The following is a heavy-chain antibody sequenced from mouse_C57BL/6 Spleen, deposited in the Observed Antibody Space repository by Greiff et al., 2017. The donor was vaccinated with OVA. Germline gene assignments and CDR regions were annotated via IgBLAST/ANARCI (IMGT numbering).Heavy chain of an antibody. CDR2: IRNKANGYTT. CDR1: GFTFTDYY. J-gene: IGHJ2*01. V-gene: IGHV7-3*01. Sequence: EVHLVESGGGLVQPGGSLSLSCAASGFTFTDYYMSWVRQPPGKALEWLGFIRNKANGYTTEYSASVKGRFTISRDNSQSILYLQMNALRAEDSATYYCARSSSSGSNFDYWGQGTTLTVSS. CDR3: ARSSSSGSNFDY. D-gene: IGHD3-2*02.